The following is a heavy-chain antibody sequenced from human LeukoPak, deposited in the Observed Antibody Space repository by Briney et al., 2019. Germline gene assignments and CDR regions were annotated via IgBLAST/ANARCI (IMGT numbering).Heavy chain of an antibody. Sequence: ASVKVSCKVSGYTLTELSMHWVRQAPGKGLEWMGGFDPEDGETIYAQKFQGRVTMTEDTPTDTAYMELSSLRSEDTAVYYCATDDFWSGYYSFWGQGTLVTVSS. J-gene: IGHJ4*02. V-gene: IGHV1-24*01. CDR3: ATDDFWSGYYSF. CDR1: GYTLTELS. CDR2: FDPEDGET. D-gene: IGHD3-3*01.